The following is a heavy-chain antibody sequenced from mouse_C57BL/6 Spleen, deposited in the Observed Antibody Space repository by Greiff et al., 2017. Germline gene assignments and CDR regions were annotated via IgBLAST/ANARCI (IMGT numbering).Heavy chain of an antibody. D-gene: IGHD1-1*01. Sequence: QVQLQQPGAELVKPGASVKLSCKASGYTFTSYWMHWVKQRPGRGLEWIGGIDPNSGGTKYNEKFKSKAILTVDKPSSTAYMQLSSLTSEDAAVLCCERWSIQYHGRSYEYWGVWGTGTAAAVTS. V-gene: IGHV1-72*01. CDR3: ERWSIQYHGRSYEYWGV. CDR1: GYTFTSYW. J-gene: IGHJ1*03. CDR2: IDPNSGGT.